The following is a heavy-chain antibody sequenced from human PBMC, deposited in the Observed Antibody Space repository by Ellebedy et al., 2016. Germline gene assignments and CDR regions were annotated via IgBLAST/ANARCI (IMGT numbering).Heavy chain of an antibody. CDR1: GFTFSSYG. CDR3: ARDTMAVAGNYYYYYGMDV. Sequence: GESLKISXAASGFTFSSYGMHWVRQAPGKGLEWVAVIWYDGSNKYYTDSVKGRFTISRDNSKNTLYLQMNSLRAEDTAVYYCARDTMAVAGNYYYYYGMDVWGQGTTVTVSS. J-gene: IGHJ6*02. V-gene: IGHV3-33*01. CDR2: IWYDGSNK. D-gene: IGHD6-19*01.